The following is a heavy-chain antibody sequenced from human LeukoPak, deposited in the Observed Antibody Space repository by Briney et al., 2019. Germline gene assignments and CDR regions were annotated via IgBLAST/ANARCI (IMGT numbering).Heavy chain of an antibody. V-gene: IGHV3-23*01. Sequence: GGSLRLSCAAGGFTFYSSAMSWVRQAPGKGLEWVSGINSRGDKTYYADYVKGRFTISRDNSKNTLYLQMNSLRAEDTAVYHCVKKFYYYSVGYYAFDIWGQGTMVTVSS. CDR1: GFTFYSSA. D-gene: IGHD3-22*01. J-gene: IGHJ3*02. CDR2: INSRGDKT. CDR3: VKKFYYYSVGYYAFDI.